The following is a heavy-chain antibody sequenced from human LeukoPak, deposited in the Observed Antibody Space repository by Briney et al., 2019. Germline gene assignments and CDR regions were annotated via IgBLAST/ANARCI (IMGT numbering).Heavy chain of an antibody. D-gene: IGHD5-24*01. CDR1: GFTFSSYW. Sequence: SGGSLILSCAASGFTFSSYWMYWVRHAPGKGLVWVSRINSDGSSTSYADSVKGRFTISRDNAKNTVYLQMNSLRAEDTAVCYCARGPMGTWVIDYWGQGTLVTVSS. J-gene: IGHJ4*02. V-gene: IGHV3-74*01. CDR2: INSDGSST. CDR3: ARGPMGTWVIDY.